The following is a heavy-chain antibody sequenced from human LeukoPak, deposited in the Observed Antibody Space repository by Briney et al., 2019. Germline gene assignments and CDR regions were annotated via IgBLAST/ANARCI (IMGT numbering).Heavy chain of an antibody. J-gene: IGHJ4*02. CDR1: GFTFSSYA. V-gene: IGHV3-74*01. CDR3: ARGGPIDY. Sequence: PGGSLRLSCAASGFTFSSYAMSWVRQAPGKGLVWVSRINSDGSTTSYVDSVKGRFTISRDNAKSTLYLQMNSLRAEDTAVYYCARGGPIDYWGQGTLVTVSS. CDR2: INSDGSTT.